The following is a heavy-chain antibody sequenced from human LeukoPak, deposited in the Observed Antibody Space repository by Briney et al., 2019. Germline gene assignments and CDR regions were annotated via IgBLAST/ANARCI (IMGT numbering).Heavy chain of an antibody. CDR3: ARTSGTVTTSSWYFDL. V-gene: IGHV1-2*02. CDR1: GYTFTGYY. Sequence: ASVKVSCKASGYTFTGYYMHWVRQAPGQGLEWMGWINPNSGGTNYAQKFQGRVTMTGDTSISTAYMELSRLRSDDTAAYYCARTSGTVTTSSWYFDLWGRGTLVTVSS. D-gene: IGHD4-17*01. J-gene: IGHJ2*01. CDR2: INPNSGGT.